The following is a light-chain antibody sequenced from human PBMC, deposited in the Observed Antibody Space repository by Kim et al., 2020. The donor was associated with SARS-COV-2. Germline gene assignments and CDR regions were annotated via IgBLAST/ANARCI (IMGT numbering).Light chain of an antibody. CDR2: DVS. CDR3: SSYTSSSTPVYV. CDR1: SSDVGGYNY. Sequence: ITIACTGTSSDVGGYNYVSWYQQHPGKAPKLMIYDVSNRPSGVSNRFSGSKSGNTASLTISGLQAEDEADYYCSSYTSSSTPVYVFGTGTKVTVL. J-gene: IGLJ1*01. V-gene: IGLV2-14*03.